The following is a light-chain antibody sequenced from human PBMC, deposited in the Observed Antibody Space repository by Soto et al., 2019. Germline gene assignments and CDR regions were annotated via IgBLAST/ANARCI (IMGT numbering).Light chain of an antibody. CDR1: QSISSF. CDR2: GAT. J-gene: IGKJ4*01. CDR3: QQGYSTLIT. Sequence: DIEMTQSPSSLSASVGDRVTITCRASQSISSFLNWYQQKRGKAPKLLIQGATALQSGVPLRFSGSGSGTDFSLTISSLQPEDFATYYCQQGYSTLITFGGGTRVEIK. V-gene: IGKV1-39*01.